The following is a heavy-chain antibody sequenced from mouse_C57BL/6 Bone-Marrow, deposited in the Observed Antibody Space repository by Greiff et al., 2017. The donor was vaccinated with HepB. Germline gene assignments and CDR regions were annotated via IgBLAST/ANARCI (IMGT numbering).Heavy chain of an antibody. CDR2: IYPGSGNT. CDR1: GYTFTDYY. J-gene: IGHJ2*01. Sequence: VQLQQSGAELVRPGASVKLSCKASGYTFTDYYINWVKQRPGQGLEWIARIYPGSGNTYYNEKFKGKATLTAEKSSSTAYMQLSSLTSEDSAVYFCARKDADYFDYWGQGTTLTVSS. V-gene: IGHV1-76*01. CDR3: ARKDADYFDY.